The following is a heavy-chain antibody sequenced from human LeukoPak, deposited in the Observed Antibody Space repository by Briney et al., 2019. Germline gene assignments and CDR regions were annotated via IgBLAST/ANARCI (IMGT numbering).Heavy chain of an antibody. D-gene: IGHD2-2*01. CDR1: GFTFSSYA. Sequence: PGGSLRLSCAASGFTFSSYAMSWVRQAPGKGLEWVSAISGSGGSTYYADSVKGRFTISRDNSKNTLYLQMNSLRAEDTAVYYCAKDSRGYCSSTSCSTADYWGQGTLVTVSS. J-gene: IGHJ4*02. V-gene: IGHV3-23*01. CDR2: ISGSGGST. CDR3: AKDSRGYCSSTSCSTADY.